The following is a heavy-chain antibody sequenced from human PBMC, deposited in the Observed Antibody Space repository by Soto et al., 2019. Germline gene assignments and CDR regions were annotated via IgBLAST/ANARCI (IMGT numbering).Heavy chain of an antibody. D-gene: IGHD3-22*01. CDR1: GYTFTSYG. J-gene: IGHJ5*02. CDR3: ARYLRIVVVNKDGFDP. V-gene: IGHV1-18*01. Sequence: ASVKVSCTASGYTFTSYGISWVRQAPGQGLEWMGWISAYNGNTNYAQKLQGRVTMTTDTSTSTAYMELRSLRSDDTAVYYCARYLRIVVVNKDGFDPWGQGTLVTVSS. CDR2: ISAYNGNT.